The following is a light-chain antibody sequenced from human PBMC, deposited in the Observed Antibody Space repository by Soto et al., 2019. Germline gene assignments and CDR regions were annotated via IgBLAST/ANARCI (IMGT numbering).Light chain of an antibody. V-gene: IGLV1-40*01. CDR2: GNS. CDR1: SSNIGAGYD. Sequence: QSVLTQPPSVSGAPGQRVTISCTGSSSNIGAGYDVHWYQQLPGTAPKLLIYGNSNRPSGVPDRFAGSKSGTSASPASTGLEAEDEADYYRQADDSSRSGGVFGGGTKLTGL. J-gene: IGLJ3*02. CDR3: QADDSSRSGGV.